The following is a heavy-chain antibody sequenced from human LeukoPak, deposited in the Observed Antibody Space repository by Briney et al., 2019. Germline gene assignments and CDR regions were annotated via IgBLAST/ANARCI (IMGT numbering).Heavy chain of an antibody. CDR2: MNPNNGNT. Sequence: ASVKVSCKASGYTFTSYDINWVRQATGQGLEWMGWMNPNNGNTGYAQKFQGRVTMSRSTSISTAYMELSSLRSEDTAVYYCARLASSSWPLYYYYGMDVWGQGTTVTVSS. D-gene: IGHD6-13*01. V-gene: IGHV1-8*01. CDR1: GYTFTSYD. CDR3: ARLASSSWPLYYYYGMDV. J-gene: IGHJ6*02.